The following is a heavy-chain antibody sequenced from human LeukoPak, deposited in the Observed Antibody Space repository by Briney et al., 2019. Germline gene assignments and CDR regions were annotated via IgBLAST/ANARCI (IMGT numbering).Heavy chain of an antibody. CDR1: GYTFTSFD. Sequence: ASVKVSCKASGYTFTSFDITWVRQAPGQGLEWMGWISAYNGNTYFAQKLQGRVTMTPDTSTSTAYMELRSLRSDDTAVYYCARSRGYSGYDTPHISDYWGQGTLVNVSS. J-gene: IGHJ4*02. V-gene: IGHV1-18*01. CDR3: ARSRGYSGYDTPHISDY. D-gene: IGHD5-12*01. CDR2: ISAYNGNT.